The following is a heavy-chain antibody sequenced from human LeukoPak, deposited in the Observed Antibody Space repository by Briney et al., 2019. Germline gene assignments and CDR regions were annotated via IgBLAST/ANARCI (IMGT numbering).Heavy chain of an antibody. Sequence: SSETLSLTCSVSGYSISNGYYWGWIRQPPGKGLEWIGSIYYDGTPYYTPSLKSRVTISVDTSKNQVSLKMTSVTAADTAVYYCARDLTIVVPPAFWFDPWGQGTLVTVSS. D-gene: IGHD3-22*01. CDR2: IYYDGTP. J-gene: IGHJ5*02. CDR1: GYSISNGYY. CDR3: ARDLTIVVPPAFWFDP. V-gene: IGHV4-38-2*02.